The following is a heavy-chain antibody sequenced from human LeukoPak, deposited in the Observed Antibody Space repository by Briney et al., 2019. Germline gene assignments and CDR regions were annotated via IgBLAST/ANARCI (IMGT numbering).Heavy chain of an antibody. J-gene: IGHJ4*02. Sequence: GGSLRLSCVASGFTFTKYDMHWVRQPPGKSLQWVSSIGTSGGAYSLDSVEGRFTISREDATDSPHLQMSSLRAEDTAVYYCAKGAAYSTTGRPYYFDYWGQGILVTVSS. CDR3: AKGAAYSTTGRPYYFDY. CDR1: GFTFTKYD. CDR2: IGTSGGA. V-gene: IGHV3-13*01. D-gene: IGHD2-2*01.